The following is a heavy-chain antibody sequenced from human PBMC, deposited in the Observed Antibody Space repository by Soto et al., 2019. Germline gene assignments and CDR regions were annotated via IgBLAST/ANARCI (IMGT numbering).Heavy chain of an antibody. CDR2: ISSSGSII. D-gene: IGHD3-22*01. V-gene: IGHV3-11*01. J-gene: IGHJ4*02. CDR3: ARDLGYYDSSGYFDY. Sequence: QVQLVESGGGLVKPGGSLRLSCAASGFTFSDSYMSWIRQPPGKGLEWVSYISSSGSIIYYADSVKGRFTISRDNAKNSLYLQMNSLRAEETAVYYCARDLGYYDSSGYFDYWGQGTLVTVSS. CDR1: GFTFSDSY.